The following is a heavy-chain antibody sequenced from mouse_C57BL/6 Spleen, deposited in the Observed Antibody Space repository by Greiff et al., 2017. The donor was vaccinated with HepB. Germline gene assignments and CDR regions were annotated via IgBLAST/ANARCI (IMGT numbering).Heavy chain of an antibody. J-gene: IGHJ1*03. Sequence: EVQLQESEGGLVQPGSSMKLSCTASGFTFSDYYMAWVRQVPEKGLEWVANINYDGSSTYYLDSLKSRFIISRDNAKNILYLQMSSLKSEDTATYYGAREGYLHWYFDVWGTGTTVTVSS. CDR3: AREGYLHWYFDV. V-gene: IGHV5-16*01. CDR2: INYDGSST. CDR1: GFTFSDYY.